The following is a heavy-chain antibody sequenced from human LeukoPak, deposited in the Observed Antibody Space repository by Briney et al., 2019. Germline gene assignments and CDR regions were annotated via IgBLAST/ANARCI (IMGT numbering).Heavy chain of an antibody. D-gene: IGHD2-8*02. J-gene: IGHJ4*02. CDR1: GFSFSTYA. CDR2: IWYDGSNQ. CDR3: ARALSTGGRIDY. V-gene: IGHV3-33*01. Sequence: GGSLRLSCAASGFSFSTYAMHWVRQAPGKGLEWVAVIWYDGSNQYYADSVKGRFTISRDNSKNTLYLQMNSLRVEDTAVYYCARALSTGGRIDYWGQGTLVTVSS.